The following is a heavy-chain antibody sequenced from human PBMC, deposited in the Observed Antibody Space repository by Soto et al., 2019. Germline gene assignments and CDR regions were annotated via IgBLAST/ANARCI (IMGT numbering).Heavy chain of an antibody. D-gene: IGHD2-15*01. Sequence: SETLSRTCPVSGGSIAIGGSFWIWIRQHPGKGPEWIAFIGYSGATSYNPSLASRVTISADTYKSQFSLNLRSVTAADTAVYYCARGGASSKWFAPWGQGTLVTVSS. CDR1: GGSIAIGGSF. V-gene: IGHV4-31*03. CDR3: ARGGASSKWFAP. J-gene: IGHJ5*02. CDR2: IGYSGAT.